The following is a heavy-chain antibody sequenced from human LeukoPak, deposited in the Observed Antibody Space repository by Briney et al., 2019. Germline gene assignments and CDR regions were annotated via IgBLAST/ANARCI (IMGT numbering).Heavy chain of an antibody. J-gene: IGHJ4*02. CDR3: STTYYYDSSEGY. CDR2: IKSKTDGGTT. Sequence: GGCLRLSCAASGFTFSNAWMNWVRQAPGKGLEWIGRIKSKTDGGTTDYVAPVKGRFTISRDDSKNTLYLQMNSLKTEDTAVYYCSTTYYYDSSEGYWGQGTLVTVSS. D-gene: IGHD3-22*01. CDR1: GFTFSNAW. V-gene: IGHV3-15*07.